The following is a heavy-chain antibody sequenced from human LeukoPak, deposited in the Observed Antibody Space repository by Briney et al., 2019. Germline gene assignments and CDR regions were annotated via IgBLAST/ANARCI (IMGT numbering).Heavy chain of an antibody. D-gene: IGHD3-3*01. J-gene: IGHJ3*01. Sequence: GGSLRLSCAASGFTFSSYWMSWVRQAPGKGLEWVANIKEDGSEKYYVDSVKGRFTISRDNAKNSLYLQMNSLRAEDTAVYYCAPHPAELRFLEGLLEEGADLWGQGTMVTVSS. CDR1: GFTFSSYW. CDR2: IKEDGSEK. CDR3: APHPAELRFLEGLLEEGADL. V-gene: IGHV3-7*01.